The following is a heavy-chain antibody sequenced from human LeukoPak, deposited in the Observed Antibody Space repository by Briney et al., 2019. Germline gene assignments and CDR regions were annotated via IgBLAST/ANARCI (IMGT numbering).Heavy chain of an antibody. V-gene: IGHV4-39*07. D-gene: IGHD3-10*01. J-gene: IGHJ4*02. CDR1: GGSISSSSYY. CDR3: ARDLGFGELLPNY. CDR2: IYYSGST. Sequence: SETLSLTCTVSGGSISSSSYYWGWIRQPPGKGLEWIGSIYYSGSTYYNPSLKSRVTISVDTSKNQFSLKLSSVTAADTAVYYCARDLGFGELLPNYWGQGTLVTVSS.